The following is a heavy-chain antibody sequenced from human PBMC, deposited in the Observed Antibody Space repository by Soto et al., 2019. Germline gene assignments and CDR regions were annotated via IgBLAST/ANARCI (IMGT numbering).Heavy chain of an antibody. CDR1: GGTVSSYA. CDR2: IIPIFGTA. J-gene: IGHJ6*01. CDR3: ARSGYYDSSGYPMDV. Sequence: SVKVSCKASGGTVSSYAISWVRQAPGQGLEWMGGIIPIFGTANYAQKFKGRVTITAGESTSTAYMELSSLRSEDTAVYYCARSGYYDSSGYPMDVWGQGTTVTSPQ. V-gene: IGHV1-69*01. D-gene: IGHD3-22*01.